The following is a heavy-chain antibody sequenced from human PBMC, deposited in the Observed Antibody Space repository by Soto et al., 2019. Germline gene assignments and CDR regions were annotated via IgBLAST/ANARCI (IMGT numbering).Heavy chain of an antibody. Sequence: SETLSLTCTVSGGSISSYYWSWIRQPPGKGLEWIGYIYYSGSTNYNPSLKSRVTISVDTSKNQFSLKLSSVTAADTAVYYCARGSLGSTYGIVGYYYYVMAVWGKGTTVTVSS. D-gene: IGHD4-4*01. J-gene: IGHJ6*04. CDR3: ARGSLGSTYGIVGYYYYVMAV. V-gene: IGHV4-59*01. CDR1: GGSISSYY. CDR2: IYYSGST.